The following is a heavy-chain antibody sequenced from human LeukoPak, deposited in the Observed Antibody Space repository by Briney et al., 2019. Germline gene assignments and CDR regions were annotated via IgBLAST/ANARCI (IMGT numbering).Heavy chain of an antibody. CDR1: GFTVSSNY. V-gene: IGHV3-66*01. Sequence: PGGSLRLSCAASGFTVSSNYMGWVRQAPGKGLEWVSVIYSGGSTYYADSVKGRFTISRDNSKNTLYLQMNSLRAEDTAVYYCARDLGKGYSGYDWYGMDVWGQGTTVTVSS. D-gene: IGHD5-12*01. CDR3: ARDLGKGYSGYDWYGMDV. CDR2: IYSGGST. J-gene: IGHJ6*02.